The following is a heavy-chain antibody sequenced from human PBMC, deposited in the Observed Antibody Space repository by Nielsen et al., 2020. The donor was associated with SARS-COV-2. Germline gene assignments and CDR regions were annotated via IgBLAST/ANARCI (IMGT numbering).Heavy chain of an antibody. D-gene: IGHD3-22*01. Sequence: GGSLRLSCTDSGFSFSSYGMTWVRQAPGKGLEWVSIISSSSNYRYYADSVKGRFTISRDNVKNLLYLQMNGLRAEDTAVYYCARGRIVVVITTFWDDAFDIWGQGTMVTVSS. CDR1: GFSFSSYG. CDR2: ISSSSNYR. CDR3: ARGRIVVVITTFWDDAFDI. V-gene: IGHV3-21*01. J-gene: IGHJ3*02.